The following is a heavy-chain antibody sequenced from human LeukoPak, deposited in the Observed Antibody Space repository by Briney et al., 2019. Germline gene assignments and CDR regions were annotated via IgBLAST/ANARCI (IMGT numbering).Heavy chain of an antibody. V-gene: IGHV4-59*01. D-gene: IGHD3-3*01. CDR3: ARSSYYDFWSGDPRTFDY. CDR1: GGSISSYY. CDR2: IYYSGST. Sequence: PSETLSLTCTVSGGSISSYYWSWIRQPPGKGLEWIGYIYYSGSTNYNPSLKSRVTISVDTSKNQFSLKLSSVTAADTAVYYCARSSYYDFWSGDPRTFDYWGQGTLVTVSS. J-gene: IGHJ4*02.